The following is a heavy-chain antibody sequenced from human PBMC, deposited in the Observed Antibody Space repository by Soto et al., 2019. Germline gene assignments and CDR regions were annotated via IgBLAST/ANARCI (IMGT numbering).Heavy chain of an antibody. Sequence: QVQLVESGGGVVQPGRSLRLSCAASGFTFSSYGMHWVRQAPGKGLEWVAVISYDGSNKYYADSVKGRFTISRDNSKNTLYLQMNSLRAEDTAVYYCAKSLDFPAGIRLVFYYYGMDVWGQGTTVTVSS. CDR1: GFTFSSYG. CDR3: AKSLDFPAGIRLVFYYYGMDV. V-gene: IGHV3-30*18. D-gene: IGHD3-3*01. J-gene: IGHJ6*02. CDR2: ISYDGSNK.